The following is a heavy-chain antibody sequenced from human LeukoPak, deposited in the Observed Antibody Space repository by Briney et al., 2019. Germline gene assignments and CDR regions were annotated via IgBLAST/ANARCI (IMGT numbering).Heavy chain of an antibody. Sequence: GASVKVSCKASVYTFTTYGISWVRQAPGQGLEWMGWISTYNGDTNYAQKLQGRITMTTDASTSTAYMELRSLRSDDTAVYYCSRDTDNYDGSGYLFDYWGQGALVTVSS. V-gene: IGHV1-18*01. CDR3: SRDTDNYDGSGYLFDY. CDR2: ISTYNGDT. CDR1: VYTFTTYG. D-gene: IGHD3-22*01. J-gene: IGHJ4*02.